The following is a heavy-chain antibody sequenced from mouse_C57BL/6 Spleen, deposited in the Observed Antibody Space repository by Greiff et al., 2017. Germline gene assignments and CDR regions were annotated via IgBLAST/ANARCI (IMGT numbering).Heavy chain of an antibody. Sequence: VQLQQSGAELVRPGASVKLSCTASGFNIKDDYMHWVKQRPEQGLEWIGWIDPENGDTEYASKFQGKATITADTSSNTAYLQLSSLTSEDTAVYYCTDYGRVDYWGQGTTLTVSS. CDR3: TDYGRVDY. D-gene: IGHD1-1*01. CDR1: GFNIKDDY. J-gene: IGHJ2*01. CDR2: IDPENGDT. V-gene: IGHV14-4*01.